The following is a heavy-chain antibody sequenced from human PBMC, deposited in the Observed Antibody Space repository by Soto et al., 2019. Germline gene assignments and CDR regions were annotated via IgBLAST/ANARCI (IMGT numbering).Heavy chain of an antibody. Sequence: ASVKVSCKASGYTFTSYAMHWVRQAPGQRLEWLGWINAGNGNTKYSQKFQGRVTITRDTSASTAYMELSSLRSEDTAVYYCARERRIAAAGTGWFDPWGQGTLVTVSS. CDR3: ARERRIAAAGTGWFDP. CDR1: GYTFTSYA. J-gene: IGHJ5*02. V-gene: IGHV1-3*01. CDR2: INAGNGNT. D-gene: IGHD6-13*01.